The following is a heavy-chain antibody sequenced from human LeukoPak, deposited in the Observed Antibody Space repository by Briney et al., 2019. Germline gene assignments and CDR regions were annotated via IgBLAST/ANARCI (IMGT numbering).Heavy chain of an antibody. CDR1: GGSISNYY. Sequence: SETLSLTCNVSGGSISNYYWSWIRQPAGKGLEWIGRIYTSGSTNYNPSLKSRVTMSVDTSKNQFSLKLSSVTAADTAVYYCARGGYDILTGYLLGTLDYWGQGTLVTVSS. D-gene: IGHD3-9*01. CDR2: IYTSGST. J-gene: IGHJ4*02. CDR3: ARGGYDILTGYLLGTLDY. V-gene: IGHV4-4*07.